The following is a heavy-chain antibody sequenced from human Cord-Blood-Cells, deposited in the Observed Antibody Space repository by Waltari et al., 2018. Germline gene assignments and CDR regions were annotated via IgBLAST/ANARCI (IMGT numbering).Heavy chain of an antibody. Sequence: QVQLVQSGAEVKKPGASVKVSCKASGYTFTGYYMHWVRQAPGQGLEWMGWINPNSGGTNYAQKFQGRVTMTRDTSISTAYMELSRLRSDDTAVYYCARDNPILPLGYCSRTSCYAFDIWGQGTMVTVSS. CDR3: ARDNPILPLGYCSRTSCYAFDI. V-gene: IGHV1-2*02. D-gene: IGHD2-2*01. J-gene: IGHJ3*02. CDR2: INPNSGGT. CDR1: GYTFTGYY.